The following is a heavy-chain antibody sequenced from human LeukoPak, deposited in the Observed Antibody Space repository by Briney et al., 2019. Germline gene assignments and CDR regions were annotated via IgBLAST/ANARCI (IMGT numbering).Heavy chain of an antibody. CDR3: ASSPGITGTS. Sequence: SETLSLTCTVSGASINSYYWSWIRQPPGKGLEWIGYIYYSGSTNYNPSLKSRVTISVDTSKNQFSLKLSSVTAADTAVYYCASSPGITGTSWGQGTLVTVSS. CDR2: IYYSGST. CDR1: GASINSYY. D-gene: IGHD1-20*01. V-gene: IGHV4-59*08. J-gene: IGHJ4*02.